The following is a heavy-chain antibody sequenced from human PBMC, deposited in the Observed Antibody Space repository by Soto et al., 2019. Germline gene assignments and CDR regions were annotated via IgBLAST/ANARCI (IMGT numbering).Heavy chain of an antibody. CDR3: ARRLNIAAYDY. CDR2: IYYTGST. V-gene: IGHV4-59*01. J-gene: IGHJ4*02. D-gene: IGHD5-12*01. Sequence: TSETLSLTCTISGGSISTYYWSWFRQPPGKELLWIGYIYYTGSTYYDPSLKSRVTISLDTSKNQFSLTLSSVTAADTAVYYCARRLNIAAYDYWGQGTLVTVSS. CDR1: GGSISTYY.